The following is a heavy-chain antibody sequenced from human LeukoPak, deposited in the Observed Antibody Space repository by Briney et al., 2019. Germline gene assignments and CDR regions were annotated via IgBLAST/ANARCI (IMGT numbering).Heavy chain of an antibody. Sequence: ASVKVSCKASGYTFTSYDTNWVRQATGQGLELMGWMNPNSGNTGYAQKFQGRVTITRNTSISTAYMELSSLRSEDTAVYYCARGGLGYDFWSGYYKARFDPWGQGTLVTVSS. CDR2: MNPNSGNT. CDR1: GYTFTSYD. D-gene: IGHD3-3*01. V-gene: IGHV1-8*03. J-gene: IGHJ5*02. CDR3: ARGGLGYDFWSGYYKARFDP.